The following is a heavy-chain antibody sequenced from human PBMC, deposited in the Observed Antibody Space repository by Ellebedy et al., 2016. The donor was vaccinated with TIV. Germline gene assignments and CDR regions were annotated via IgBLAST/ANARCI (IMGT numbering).Heavy chain of an antibody. CDR3: ARERGISPDIVVVPAAAPYYYYGMDV. CDR2: INHSGST. CDR1: GGSFSGYY. D-gene: IGHD2-2*01. J-gene: IGHJ6*02. Sequence: SETLSLTXAVYGGSFSGYYWSWIRQPPGKGLEWIGEINHSGSTNYNPSLKSRVTISVDTSKNQFSLKLSSVTAADTAVYYCARERGISPDIVVVPAAAPYYYYGMDVWGQGTTVTVSS. V-gene: IGHV4-34*01.